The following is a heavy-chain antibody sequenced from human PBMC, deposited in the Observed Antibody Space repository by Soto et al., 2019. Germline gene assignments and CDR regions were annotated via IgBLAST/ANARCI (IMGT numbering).Heavy chain of an antibody. D-gene: IGHD4-4*01. Sequence: SETLSLTCTVSGGSISSYYWSWIRQPPGKGLEWIGYIYYSGSTNYNPSLKSRVTISVDTSKNQFSLKLSSVTAADTAVYYCAGLHYYWGRRTLVTVSA. J-gene: IGHJ4*02. V-gene: IGHV4-59*12. CDR3: AGLHYY. CDR2: IYYSGST. CDR1: GGSISSYY.